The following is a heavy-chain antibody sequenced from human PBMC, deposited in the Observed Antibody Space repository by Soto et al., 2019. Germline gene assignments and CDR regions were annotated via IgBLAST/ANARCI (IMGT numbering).Heavy chain of an antibody. V-gene: IGHV1-18*01. CDR3: ARVIAAAPPFDY. CDR1: GYTFTNFG. D-gene: IGHD6-6*01. Sequence: ASVKVSCKASGYTFTNFGISWVRQAPGQGLEWMGWISAYNGNTNYAQKFQGRVTMTTDTSTSTAYMEVRSLRFDDTAVYYCARVIAAAPPFDYWGQGTLVTVSS. J-gene: IGHJ4*02. CDR2: ISAYNGNT.